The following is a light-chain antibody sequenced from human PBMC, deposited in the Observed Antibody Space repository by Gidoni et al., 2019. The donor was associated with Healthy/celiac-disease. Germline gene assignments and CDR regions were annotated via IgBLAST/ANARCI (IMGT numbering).Light chain of an antibody. J-gene: IGKJ3*01. CDR2: GAS. CDR3: QQYGSSPFT. V-gene: IGKV3-20*01. CDR1: QSVSSSY. Sequence: EIVLTQSPGTLSLSPGERATLSCRASQSVSSSYLAWYQQKPGQAPRLLIYGASSRATGIPDRFSGSGSRTDFTLTISRLEPEDFAVYYCQQYGSSPFTFXPXTKVDIK.